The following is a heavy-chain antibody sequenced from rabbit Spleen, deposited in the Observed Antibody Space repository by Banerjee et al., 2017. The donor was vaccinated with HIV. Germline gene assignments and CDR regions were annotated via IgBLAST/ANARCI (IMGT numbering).Heavy chain of an antibody. CDR1: GFSFSSSYY. CDR2: INTGDGST. V-gene: IGHV1S45*01. CDR3: ARGPKISYFNL. Sequence: QEQLVESGGDLVKPGASLTLTCTTSGFSFSSSYYMCWVRQAPGKGLEWIGCINTGDGSTYYASWAKGRFTISKTSSTTVTLQMTSLTAGDTATYFCARGPKISYFNLWGQGTLVTVS. J-gene: IGHJ4*01. D-gene: IGHD6-1*01.